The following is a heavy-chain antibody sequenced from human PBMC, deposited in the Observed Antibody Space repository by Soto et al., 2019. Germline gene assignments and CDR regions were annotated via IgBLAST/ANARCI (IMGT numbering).Heavy chain of an antibody. J-gene: IGHJ6*02. CDR3: ARDLSYLEWNYYGMDV. V-gene: IGHV3-30*03. D-gene: IGHD3-3*01. CDR1: GFTFSSYG. CDR2: ISYDGSNK. Sequence: PGGSLRLSCAASGFTFSSYGMHWVRQAPGKGLEWVAVISYDGSNKYYADSVKGRFTISRDNSKNTLYLQMNNLRAADTAVYYCARDLSYLEWNYYGMDVWGQGTTVTV.